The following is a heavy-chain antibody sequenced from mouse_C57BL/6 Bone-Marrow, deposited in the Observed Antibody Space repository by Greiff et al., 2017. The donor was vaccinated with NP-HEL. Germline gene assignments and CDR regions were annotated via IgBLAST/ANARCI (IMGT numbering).Heavy chain of an antibody. V-gene: IGHV6-3*01. J-gene: IGHJ4*01. CDR3: TEYPSYAMDY. CDR1: GFTFSNYW. CDR2: IRLKSDNYAT. Sequence: EVKLEESGGGLVQPGGSMKLSCVASGFTFSNYWMNWVRQSPEKGLEWVAQIRLKSDNYATHYAESVKGRFTISRDDSKSSGYLQMNNLRAEDTGIYYCTEYPSYAMDYWGQGTSVTVSS. D-gene: IGHD2-10*02.